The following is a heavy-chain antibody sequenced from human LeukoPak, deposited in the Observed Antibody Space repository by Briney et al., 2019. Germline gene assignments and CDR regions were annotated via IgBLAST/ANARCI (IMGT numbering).Heavy chain of an antibody. V-gene: IGHV4-39*07. Sequence: PSETLSLTCTVSSGSISTSNYYWGWVRQPPGKALEWIGNIFYSGSTYYSPSLKSRVTISLDTPRNQFSLKLSSVTAADTAVYYCARDAIAAGIFWGQGTLVTVSS. CDR3: ARDAIAAGIF. CDR1: SGSISTSNYY. J-gene: IGHJ4*02. CDR2: IFYSGST. D-gene: IGHD6-13*01.